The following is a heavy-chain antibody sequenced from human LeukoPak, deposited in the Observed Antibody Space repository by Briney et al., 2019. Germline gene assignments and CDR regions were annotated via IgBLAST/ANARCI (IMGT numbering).Heavy chain of an antibody. CDR1: GFTFSSYW. D-gene: IGHD1-26*01. CDR2: INSDGSST. Sequence: GGSLRLSCAASGFTFSSYWMHWVRQAPGKGLVWVSRINSDGSSTSYADSVKGRFAISRDNAKNTLYLQMNSLRAEDTAVYYCAIIVGATHDAFDIWGQGTMVTVSS. V-gene: IGHV3-74*01. J-gene: IGHJ3*02. CDR3: AIIVGATHDAFDI.